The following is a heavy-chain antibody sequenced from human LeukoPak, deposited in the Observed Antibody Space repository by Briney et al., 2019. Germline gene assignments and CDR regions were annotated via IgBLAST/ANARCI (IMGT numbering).Heavy chain of an antibody. CDR3: ARTGYSSLHGDY. D-gene: IGHD6-19*01. Sequence: GRSLRLSCAASGFTFSSYAMSWVRQSPGKGLEWVSGISGSAAVTYYADSVKGRFTISRDNSKNTLYLQMNGLRAEDTAIYYCARTGYSSLHGDYWGQGTLVTVSS. J-gene: IGHJ4*02. V-gene: IGHV3-23*01. CDR1: GFTFSSYA. CDR2: ISGSAAVT.